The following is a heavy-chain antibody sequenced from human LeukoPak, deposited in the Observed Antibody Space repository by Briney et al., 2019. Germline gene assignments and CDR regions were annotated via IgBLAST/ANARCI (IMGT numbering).Heavy chain of an antibody. CDR1: GFTFTDAW. CDR3: ATSRGIRGEY. J-gene: IGHJ4*02. Sequence: KPGESLRLSCAASGFTFTDAWMTWVRQGPGGGLEWVGRIKSKSSGGTTDYTAPVKGRFSISRDDSKNTVFLQMNGLKNEDTAVYYCATSRGIRGEYWGQGTLVIVSS. V-gene: IGHV3-15*01. D-gene: IGHD3-16*01. CDR2: IKSKSSGGTT.